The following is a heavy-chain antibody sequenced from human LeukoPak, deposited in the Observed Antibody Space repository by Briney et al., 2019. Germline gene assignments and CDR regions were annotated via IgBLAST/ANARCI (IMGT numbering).Heavy chain of an antibody. Sequence: ASVKVSCKASGYTFTGYYMHWVRQAPGQGLEWMGWINPNSGGTNYAQKFQGRVTMTRDTSINTAYMELSRLRSDDTAVYYCARGPPAGIEKAYWFDPWGQGTLVTVSS. V-gene: IGHV1-2*02. J-gene: IGHJ5*02. CDR1: GYTFTGYY. CDR3: ARGPPAGIEKAYWFDP. D-gene: IGHD3-3*02. CDR2: INPNSGGT.